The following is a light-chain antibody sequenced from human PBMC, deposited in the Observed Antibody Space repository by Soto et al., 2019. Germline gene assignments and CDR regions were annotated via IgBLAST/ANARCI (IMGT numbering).Light chain of an antibody. J-gene: IGLJ3*02. CDR3: QSYDSSLSGWV. CDR1: SSNIGAFYD. V-gene: IGLV1-40*01. Sequence: QPVLTQPPSVSGAPGQRVTISCTGSSSNIGAFYDVHWYQQLPGTAPRLLIYGNNNRPSGVPDRFSGSKSGTSASLAITGLQAEDEADYYCQSYDSSLSGWVFGGGTQLTVL. CDR2: GNN.